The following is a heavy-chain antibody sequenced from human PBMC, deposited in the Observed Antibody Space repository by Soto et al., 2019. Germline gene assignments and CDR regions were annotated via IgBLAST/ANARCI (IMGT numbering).Heavy chain of an antibody. CDR2: ISGSGGST. CDR3: AKEPDLSAIFGVVIDY. Sequence: GGSLRHSCAASGLTFSSYAMSWVRQAPGKGLEWVSAISGSGGSTYYADSVKGRFTISRDNSKNTLYLQMNSLRAEDTAVYYCAKEPDLSAIFGVVIDYWGQGTLVTVSS. CDR1: GLTFSSYA. D-gene: IGHD3-3*01. V-gene: IGHV3-23*01. J-gene: IGHJ4*02.